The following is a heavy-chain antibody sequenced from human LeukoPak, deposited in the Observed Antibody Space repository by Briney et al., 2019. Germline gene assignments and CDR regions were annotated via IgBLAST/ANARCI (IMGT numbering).Heavy chain of an antibody. D-gene: IGHD2-15*01. CDR2: ISPNTGGT. V-gene: IGHV1-2*02. CDR1: GYTFTGCY. J-gene: IGHJ4*02. CDR3: ARDRNGGSAVAGDY. Sequence: ASVKVSCKSSGYTFTGCYMHWVRQAPGQGLEWMGWISPNTGGTNYAQKFQGRVTMTRDASISTAYMELSSLISDDTAVYYCARDRNGGSAVAGDYWGQGTLVTVSS.